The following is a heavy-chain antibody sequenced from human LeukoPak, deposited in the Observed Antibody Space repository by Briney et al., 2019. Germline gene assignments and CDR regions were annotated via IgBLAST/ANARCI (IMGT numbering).Heavy chain of an antibody. V-gene: IGHV4-59*01. CDR1: GGSISSYY. Sequence: PSETLSLTCTVSGGSISSYYWSWIRQPPGKGLEWIGYIYYSGSTNYNPSLKSRVTISVDTSKNQFSLKLSSVTAADTAVYYCARDLTWGAFDIWGRGTMVTVSS. CDR2: IYYSGST. CDR3: ARDLTWGAFDI. J-gene: IGHJ3*02. D-gene: IGHD7-27*01.